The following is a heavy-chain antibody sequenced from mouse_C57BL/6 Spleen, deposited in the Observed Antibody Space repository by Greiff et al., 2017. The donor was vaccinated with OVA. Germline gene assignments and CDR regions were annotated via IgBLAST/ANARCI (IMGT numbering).Heavy chain of an antibody. CDR1: GYAFSSSW. D-gene: IGHD1-1*01. CDR2: IYPGDGDT. Sequence: QVQLQQSGPELVKPGASVTISCKASGYAFSSSWMNWVKQRPGKGLEWIGRIYPGDGDTNYNGKFKGKATLTADKSSSTAYLQLSSLTSEDSAVYFCARTYYYGSSYEDYWGQGTTLTVSS. CDR3: ARTYYYGSSYEDY. V-gene: IGHV1-82*01. J-gene: IGHJ2*01.